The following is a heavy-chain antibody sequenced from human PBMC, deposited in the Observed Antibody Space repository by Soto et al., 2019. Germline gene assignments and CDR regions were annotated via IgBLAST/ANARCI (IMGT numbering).Heavy chain of an antibody. CDR3: ASGGTPIDY. Sequence: QVQLVQSGAEVKKPGASVKVSCKASGYTITNFGISWVRQAPGQGLEWMGWISAYNGNTNYAQNFQGRVTMTTDTATSTAYMELRGLRSYDTAVYNCASGGTPIDYWGQGTLVTVSS. CDR1: GYTITNFG. D-gene: IGHD3-16*01. V-gene: IGHV1-18*01. J-gene: IGHJ4*02. CDR2: ISAYNGNT.